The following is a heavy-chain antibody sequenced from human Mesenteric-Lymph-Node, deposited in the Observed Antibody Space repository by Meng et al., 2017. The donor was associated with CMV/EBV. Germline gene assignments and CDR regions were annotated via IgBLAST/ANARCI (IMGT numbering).Heavy chain of an antibody. V-gene: IGHV4-61*01. CDR3: AREWLRGGRAPDY. CDR2: MFYAGNT. Sequence: SGDSVNSGPYYWSWIRQSPGKGLEWLGYMFYAGNTNYNPSLKSRISISIDTSKNQFTLNTTSATAADTAVYYCAREWLRGGRAPDYWGQGILVTVSS. D-gene: IGHD5-12*01. J-gene: IGHJ4*02. CDR1: GDSVNSGPYY.